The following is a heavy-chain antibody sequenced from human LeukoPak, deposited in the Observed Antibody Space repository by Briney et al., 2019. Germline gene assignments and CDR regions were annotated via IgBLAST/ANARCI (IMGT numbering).Heavy chain of an antibody. D-gene: IGHD5-12*01. V-gene: IGHV4-59*01. Sequence: SETLSLTCTVSGGSIISNYWSWIRQPPGKGLEWIGYIYDSGSTNYNPSLESRVTISLDTSKKQFSLRLSSVTAADAALYYCARDRPPWGHDGTAFDIWGQGTMVTVSS. J-gene: IGHJ3*02. CDR1: GGSIISNY. CDR2: IYDSGST. CDR3: ARDRPPWGHDGTAFDI.